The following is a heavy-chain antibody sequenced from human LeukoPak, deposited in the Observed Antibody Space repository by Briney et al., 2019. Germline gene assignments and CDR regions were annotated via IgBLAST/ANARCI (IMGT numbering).Heavy chain of an antibody. V-gene: IGHV1-2*02. CDR3: ATLGGHSLAAPNGY. CDR1: VYTFTDSF. J-gene: IGHJ4*02. CDR2: INPKNGGT. Sequence: ASVNVSCKTSVYTFTDSFMHWVRQAPGQGLEWMGWINPKNGGTTYAQRLQGRVTMTIVTSVTTAYMELTRLTSDDTAVYYCATLGGHSLAAPNGYWGQGTLVTVSS. D-gene: IGHD3-16*01.